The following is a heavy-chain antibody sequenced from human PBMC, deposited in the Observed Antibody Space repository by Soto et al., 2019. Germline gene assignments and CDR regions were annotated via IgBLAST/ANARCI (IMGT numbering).Heavy chain of an antibody. CDR1: GYTFTGYY. Sequence: ASVKVSCKASGYTFTGYYMHWVRQAPGQGLEWMGWINPNSGGTNYAQKFQGWVTMTRDTSISTAYMELSRLRSDDTAVYYCARDGLYSSGWYWFDPWGQGTLVTAPQ. J-gene: IGHJ5*02. D-gene: IGHD6-19*01. V-gene: IGHV1-2*04. CDR3: ARDGLYSSGWYWFDP. CDR2: INPNSGGT.